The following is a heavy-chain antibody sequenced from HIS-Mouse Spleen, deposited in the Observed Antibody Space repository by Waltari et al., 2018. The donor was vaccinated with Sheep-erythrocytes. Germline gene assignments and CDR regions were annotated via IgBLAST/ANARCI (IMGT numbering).Heavy chain of an antibody. J-gene: IGHJ4*02. V-gene: IGHV3-9*01. D-gene: IGHD2-2*01. CDR2: ISWDGVMI. CDR3: AKDISRNIVVVPAAVGDY. Sequence: EVQLVESGGGLVQPGRSLRLSCAASGFSFDDYAMHWVRQAPGKGLGWGSGISWDGVMIGYAESVKGRFTITRDNGKNSLYLQMNSLRAEDTALYYCAKDISRNIVVVPAAVGDYWGQGTLVTVSS. CDR1: GFSFDDYA.